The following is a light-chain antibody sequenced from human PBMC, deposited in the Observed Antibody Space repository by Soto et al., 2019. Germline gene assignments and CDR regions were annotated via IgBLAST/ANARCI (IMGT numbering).Light chain of an antibody. CDR3: QQRFNWPRVT. CDR1: QSVSSY. V-gene: IGKV3-11*02. J-gene: IGKJ2*01. Sequence: EIVLTQSPATLSLSPGERATLSYRASQSVSSYLAWYQQKPGQAPRLLIYDASNRATGIPARFSGGGSGRDFTLTISSLEPEDFAVYYCQQRFNWPRVTFGQGTKLEIK. CDR2: DAS.